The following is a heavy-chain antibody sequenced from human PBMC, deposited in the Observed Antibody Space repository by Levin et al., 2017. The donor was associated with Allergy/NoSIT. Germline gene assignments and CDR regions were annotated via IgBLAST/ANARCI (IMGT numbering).Heavy chain of an antibody. CDR3: AKERSYGDFDY. CDR1: GFTFSSYW. V-gene: IGHV3-7*01. CDR2: IKQDGSEK. Sequence: GGSLRLSCAASGFTFSSYWMSWVRQAPGKGLEWVANIKQDGSEKYYADSVKGRFTISRDNSKNTLYLQMNSLRAEDTAVYYCAKERSYGDFDYWGQGTLVTVSS. D-gene: IGHD4-17*01. J-gene: IGHJ4*02.